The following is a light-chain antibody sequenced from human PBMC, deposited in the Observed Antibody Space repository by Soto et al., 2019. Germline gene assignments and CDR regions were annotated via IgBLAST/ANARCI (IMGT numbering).Light chain of an antibody. Sequence: EIVLTQSPATLSLSPGERATLSCRASQSVSTYLGWYQQKPGQAPRLLIYDASNRATGTPARFSGSGSGTDFTLTISSLESEDFAVYYCQQRSNWPRTFGQGTKLEIK. J-gene: IGKJ2*01. CDR2: DAS. CDR1: QSVSTY. V-gene: IGKV3-11*01. CDR3: QQRSNWPRT.